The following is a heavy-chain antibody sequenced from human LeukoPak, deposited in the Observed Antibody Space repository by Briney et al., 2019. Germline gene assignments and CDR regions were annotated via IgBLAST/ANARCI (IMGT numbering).Heavy chain of an antibody. V-gene: IGHV3-23*01. Sequence: PGGSLRLSCAASGFTFSSYDMSWVRQAPGKGLEWVSAISGSGGSTYYADSVKGRFTISRDNSKNTLYLQMNSLRAEDTAVYYCAKCPRSSSSGWFDPWGQGTLVTVSS. J-gene: IGHJ5*02. CDR1: GFTFSSYD. CDR2: ISGSGGST. CDR3: AKCPRSSSSGWFDP. D-gene: IGHD6-6*01.